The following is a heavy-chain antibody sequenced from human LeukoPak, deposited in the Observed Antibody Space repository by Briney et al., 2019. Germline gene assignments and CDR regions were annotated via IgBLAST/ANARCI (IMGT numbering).Heavy chain of an antibody. CDR1: GSTFGSYS. D-gene: IGHD2-15*01. V-gene: IGHV3-23*01. CDR3: ASKAGYCNGGICYGPLDF. J-gene: IGHJ4*02. CDR2: ISGDGGST. Sequence: GETLRLSCAASGSTFGSYSVNWVRQTPGKGLEWVSAISGDGGSTYYADSVKGRFTISRDNSKNTLYLQMNSLRAEDTALYYCASKAGYCNGGICYGPLDFWGQGTLVTVSS.